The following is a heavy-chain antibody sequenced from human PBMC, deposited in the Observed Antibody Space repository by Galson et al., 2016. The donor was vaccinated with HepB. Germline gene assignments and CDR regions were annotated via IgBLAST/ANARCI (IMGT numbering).Heavy chain of an antibody. Sequence: CAISGDSVSSNSAAWNWIRQSPSRGLEWLGKTYYVSKWHYDYAVSVKNRITITSDTPNNLFSLQLNSMTPEDTAIYYCARELREPNNFDYWGQGTLVTVSS. J-gene: IGHJ4*02. D-gene: IGHD4-17*01. CDR1: GDSVSSNSAA. V-gene: IGHV6-1*01. CDR3: ARELREPNNFDY. CDR2: TYYVSKWHY.